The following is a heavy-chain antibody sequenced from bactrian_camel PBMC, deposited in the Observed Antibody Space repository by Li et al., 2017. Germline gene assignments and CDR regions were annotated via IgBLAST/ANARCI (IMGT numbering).Heavy chain of an antibody. J-gene: IGHJ6*01. CDR1: RTPIINYC. CDR2: FSSTGTT. D-gene: IGHD1*01. V-gene: IGHV3S53*01. Sequence: VQLVESGGGSVQPGGSLRLSCTYSRTPIINYCMAWFRQAPGKEREKVGYFSSTGTTTYSDSVKGRFTITKDGKKNTLYLQMDNLKPEDTAMYYCAADHNFRAYCYTPSDFGFWGQGTQVTVS. CDR3: AADHNFRAYCYTPSDFGF.